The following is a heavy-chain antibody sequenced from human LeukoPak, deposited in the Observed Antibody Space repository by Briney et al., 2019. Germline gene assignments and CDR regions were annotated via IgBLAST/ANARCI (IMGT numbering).Heavy chain of an antibody. CDR3: ASRHCSGGGCYFAGADPFDY. D-gene: IGHD2-15*01. V-gene: IGHV3-53*01. Sequence: PGGSLRLSCAASGFTVSSTYMSWVRQAPGKGLEWVSVIYSGGNIYYIDSVKGRFTISRDTSKNTLYLQMNSLRAEDTAVYYCASRHCSGGGCYFAGADPFDYWGQGILVTVS. CDR1: GFTVSSTY. J-gene: IGHJ4*02. CDR2: IYSGGNI.